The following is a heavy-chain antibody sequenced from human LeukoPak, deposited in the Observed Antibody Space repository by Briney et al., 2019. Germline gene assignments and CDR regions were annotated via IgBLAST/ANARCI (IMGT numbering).Heavy chain of an antibody. V-gene: IGHV1-69*13. Sequence: SVKVSCKASGGTFSSYAISWVRQAPGQGLEWMGGIIPIFGTANYAQNFQGRVTITADESTSTAYLELSSLRSEDTAVYYCATDRGILGYCSGGSCYSLDYWGQGTLVTVSS. CDR2: IIPIFGTA. D-gene: IGHD2-15*01. CDR1: GGTFSSYA. J-gene: IGHJ4*02. CDR3: ATDRGILGYCSGGSCYSLDY.